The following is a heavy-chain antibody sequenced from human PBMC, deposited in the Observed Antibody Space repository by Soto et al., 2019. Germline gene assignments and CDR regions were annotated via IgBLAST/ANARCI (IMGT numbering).Heavy chain of an antibody. CDR1: GGTFSSYA. CDR3: ATCCSGGSCYAWWRFDC. J-gene: IGHJ3*01. D-gene: IGHD2-15*01. Sequence: QVQLVQSGAEVEKPGSSVKVSCKASGGTFSSYAISWVRQVPGQGLEWRGGCIPIFGTANYPQKFQGRVTITADESTSTAYTERSSLIFEDTAVYYCATCCSGGSCYAWWRFDCWGQGPMVTVSS. CDR2: CIPIFGTA. V-gene: IGHV1-69*01.